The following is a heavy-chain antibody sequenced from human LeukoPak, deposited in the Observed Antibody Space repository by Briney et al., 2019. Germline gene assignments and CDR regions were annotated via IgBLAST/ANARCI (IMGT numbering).Heavy chain of an antibody. J-gene: IGHJ3*02. V-gene: IGHV3-21*01. CDR2: ISSSGSFI. CDR1: GFTFSSYS. CDR3: ARDLRYCSSASCSENGAFDI. Sequence: GGSLILSCAAPGFTFSSYSMNWVRQAPGEGLEWVSSISSSGSFIYYADSVKGRFTISRDNARNSLFLQMNSLRAEDTAVYYCARDLRYCSSASCSENGAFDIWGQGTTVTVSS. D-gene: IGHD2-2*01.